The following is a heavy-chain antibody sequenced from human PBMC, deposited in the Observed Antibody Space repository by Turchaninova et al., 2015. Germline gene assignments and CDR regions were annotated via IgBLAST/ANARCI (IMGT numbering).Heavy chain of an antibody. CDR2: INLDDAK. CDR1: GFSLSTSGVA. Sequence: QITLKESGPTLVKPTQTLTLTCTFSGFSLSTSGVAVGWIRQPPGKALEWLALINLDDAKRYSPSLKSRLTIPKDTSKNQVVLTMTNMDPVDTGTYYCAHSGDYSRSYDYWGQGTLVTVSS. D-gene: IGHD4-11*01. CDR3: AHSGDYSRSYDY. V-gene: IGHV2-5*02. J-gene: IGHJ4*02.